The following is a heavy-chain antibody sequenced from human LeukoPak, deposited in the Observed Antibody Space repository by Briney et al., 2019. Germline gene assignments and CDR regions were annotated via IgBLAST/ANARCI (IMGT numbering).Heavy chain of an antibody. J-gene: IGHJ5*02. V-gene: IGHV1-8*01. CDR3: VRDGEGVAISVNYWFDP. D-gene: IGHD3-10*01. CDR1: GYTFTSYD. CDR2: MNPNSGNT. Sequence: ASVKVSCKASGYTFTSYDLNWVRQATGQGPEWIGWMNPNSGNTGYGQKFQGRVTLTRSTSISTAYMELRSLTSEDTAVYYCVRDGEGVAISVNYWFDPWGQGTLVTVSS.